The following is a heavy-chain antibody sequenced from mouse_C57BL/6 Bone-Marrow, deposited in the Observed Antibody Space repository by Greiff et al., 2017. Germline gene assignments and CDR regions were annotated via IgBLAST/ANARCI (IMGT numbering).Heavy chain of an antibody. V-gene: IGHV1-75*01. Sequence: VQRVESGPELVKPGASVKISCKASGYTFTDYYINWVKQRPGQGLEWIGWIFPGSGSTYYNEKFKGKAILTVDKSSSTAYMLLSSLTSEDSAVYFCASSYYGNWFAYWGQGTLVTVSA. CDR2: IFPGSGST. J-gene: IGHJ3*01. CDR3: ASSYYGNWFAY. D-gene: IGHD2-10*01. CDR1: GYTFTDYY.